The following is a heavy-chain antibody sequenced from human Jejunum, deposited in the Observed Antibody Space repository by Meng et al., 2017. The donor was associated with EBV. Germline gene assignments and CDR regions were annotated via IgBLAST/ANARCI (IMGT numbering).Heavy chain of an antibody. Sequence: VQLQAPGPGLVKPSETPSLTCHVSGGSVSTASYYWSWIRQSPGKGLEWIGYIYYSGNTNYNPSLKSRATITVDTSKNQFSLKLSSVTAADTAVYYCARVVDYYERSGYPDFWGQGTLVTVSS. D-gene: IGHD3-22*01. V-gene: IGHV4-61*01. CDR2: IYYSGNT. CDR3: ARVVDYYERSGYPDF. CDR1: GGSVSTASYY. J-gene: IGHJ4*02.